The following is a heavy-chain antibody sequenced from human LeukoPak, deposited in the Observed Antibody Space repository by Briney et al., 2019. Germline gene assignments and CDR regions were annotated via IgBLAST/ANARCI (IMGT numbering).Heavy chain of an antibody. CDR1: GGSISGDY. CDR2: LCDSGST. V-gene: IGHV4-59*01. D-gene: IGHD3-10*01. J-gene: IGHJ3*02. Sequence: SETLSLTCTVSGGSISGDYWSWIRQPAGKGLEWIGYLCDSGSTSFNPSLKSRVTISLDTSKNQFSLKVTSMTAADTAVYYCTRVAFGDHFDIWGQGTMVTVSS. CDR3: TRVAFGDHFDI.